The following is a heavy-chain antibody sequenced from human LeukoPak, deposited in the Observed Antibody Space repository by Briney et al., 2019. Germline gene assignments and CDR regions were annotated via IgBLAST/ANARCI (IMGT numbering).Heavy chain of an antibody. D-gene: IGHD2-15*01. Sequence: PGGSLRLSCAASGFTFSSYAMHWVRQAPGKGLEWVAVISYDGSNKYYADSVEGRFTISRDNSKNTLYLQMNSLRAEDTAVYYCARDGYACCGSCYSNYYYYGMDVWGQGTTVTVSS. CDR1: GFTFSSYA. J-gene: IGHJ6*02. CDR2: ISYDGSNK. V-gene: IGHV3-30-3*01. CDR3: ARDGYACCGSCYSNYYYYGMDV.